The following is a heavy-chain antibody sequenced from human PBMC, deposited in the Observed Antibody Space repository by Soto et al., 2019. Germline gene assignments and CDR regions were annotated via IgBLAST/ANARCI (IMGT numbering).Heavy chain of an antibody. Sequence: EMQLVQSGAEERKPGDSLKISCKGSGYDFNSHWIGWVRQMPGQGLEWMGIIYPGDSDTRYNPSFQGRVTISADKSSSPAYLQWSTLEASDTAIYYCARLEATRPTWCTGPYNWFDPWGEGTRVTVS. CDR3: ARLEATRPTWCTGPYNWFDP. J-gene: IGHJ5*02. D-gene: IGHD2-8*02. CDR2: IYPGDSDT. CDR1: GYDFNSHW. V-gene: IGHV5-51*03.